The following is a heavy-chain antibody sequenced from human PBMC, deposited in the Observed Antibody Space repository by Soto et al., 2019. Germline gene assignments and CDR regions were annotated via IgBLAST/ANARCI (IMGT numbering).Heavy chain of an antibody. V-gene: IGHV4-39*07. D-gene: IGHD3-3*01. CDR1: GDSITASYSN. CDR2: FYYSGTT. CDR3: ATRITVFGLLIPPFDP. Sequence: SETLSLTCTVSGDSITASYSNWAWIRQPPGKGLEWIGTFYYSGTTSQNPSLKSRVTMSVDTSKNQFSLRLSSVTAADTAIYYCATRITVFGLLIPPFDPWGQGTQVTVSS. J-gene: IGHJ5*02.